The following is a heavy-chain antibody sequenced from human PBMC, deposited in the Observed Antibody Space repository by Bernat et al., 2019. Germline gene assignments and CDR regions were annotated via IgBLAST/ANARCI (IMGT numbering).Heavy chain of an antibody. J-gene: IGHJ3*02. Sequence: EVQLLESGGGLVQPGGSLRLSCAASGFTFSSYAMSWVRQAPGKGLEWVSYISSSSSTIYYADSVKGRFTISRDNAKNSLYLQMNSLRDEDTAVYYCARNTYDILTGYYPLDAFDIWGQGTMVTVSS. CDR1: GFTFSSYA. CDR2: ISSSSSTI. V-gene: IGHV3-48*02. CDR3: ARNTYDILTGYYPLDAFDI. D-gene: IGHD3-9*01.